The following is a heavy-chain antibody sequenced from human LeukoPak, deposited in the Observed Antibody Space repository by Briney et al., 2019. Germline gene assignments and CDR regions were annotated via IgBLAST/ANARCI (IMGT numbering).Heavy chain of an antibody. J-gene: IGHJ6*04. Sequence: SETLSLTCTVSGGSISSYYWSWIRQPPGKGLEWIGYIYYSGSTNYNPSLKSRVTISVDTSKNQFSLKLGSVTAADAAVYYCARDRFYYYGMDVWGKGTTVTVSS. CDR2: IYYSGST. V-gene: IGHV4-59*01. CDR1: GGSISSYY. CDR3: ARDRFYYYGMDV.